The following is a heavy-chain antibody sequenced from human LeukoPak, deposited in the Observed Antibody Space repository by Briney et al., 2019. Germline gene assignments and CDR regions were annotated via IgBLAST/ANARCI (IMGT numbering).Heavy chain of an antibody. V-gene: IGHV4-59*01. CDR2: IYYSGST. J-gene: IGHJ6*04. D-gene: IGHD2-15*01. CDR1: GGSISSYY. CDR3: ARDPPWSGYYYGMDV. Sequence: SETLSLTCTVSGGSISSYYWSGIRQPPGKGLEWIGYIYYSGSTNYNPSLKSRVTISVDTSKNQFSLKLSSVTAADTAVYYCARDPPWSGYYYGMDVWGKGTTVTVSS.